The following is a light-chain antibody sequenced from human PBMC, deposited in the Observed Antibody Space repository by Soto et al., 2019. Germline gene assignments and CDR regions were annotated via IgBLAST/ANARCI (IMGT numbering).Light chain of an antibody. CDR2: SAS. V-gene: IGKV3-20*01. J-gene: IGKJ1*01. CDR1: ERVFTSY. Sequence: EIVLTQSPGTLSLSPGESATLSCRASERVFTSYLTWYQQKPGQAPRLLIYSASSRATGIPDRFSGSGSGTDFTLTISRLEPEDFAVYYCHQYGSSPWTFGQGTKVE. CDR3: HQYGSSPWT.